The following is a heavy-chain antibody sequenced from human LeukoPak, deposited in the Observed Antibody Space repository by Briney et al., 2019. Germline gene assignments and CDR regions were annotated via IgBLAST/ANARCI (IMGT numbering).Heavy chain of an antibody. CDR3: ASSAVYSSSWCYFDY. CDR1: GFTFSSFG. Sequence: GGSLRLSCAASGFTFSSFGMHWVRQAPGKGLEWVAVISYDGSSEYYADSVKGRFTISRDNSKNTLYLQMNSLRAEDTAVYYCASSAVYSSSWCYFDYWGQGTLVTVSS. V-gene: IGHV3-30*03. J-gene: IGHJ4*02. CDR2: ISYDGSSE. D-gene: IGHD6-13*01.